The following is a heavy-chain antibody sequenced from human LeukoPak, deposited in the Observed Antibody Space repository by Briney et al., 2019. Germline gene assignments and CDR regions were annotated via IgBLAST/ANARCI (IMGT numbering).Heavy chain of an antibody. CDR2: INPNSGGT. Sequence: ASVKVSCKASGYTFTGYYMHWVRQAPGQGLEWVGRINPNSGGTNYAQKFQGRVTMTRDTSISTAYMELSRLRSDDTAVYYCARVSGYYDSSGPYDYWGQGTLVTVSS. CDR1: GYTFTGYY. V-gene: IGHV1-2*06. CDR3: ARVSGYYDSSGPYDY. J-gene: IGHJ4*02. D-gene: IGHD3-22*01.